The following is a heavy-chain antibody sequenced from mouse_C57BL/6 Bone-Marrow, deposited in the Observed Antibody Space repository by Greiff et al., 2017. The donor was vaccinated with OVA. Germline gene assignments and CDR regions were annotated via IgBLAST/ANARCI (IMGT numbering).Heavy chain of an antibody. CDR3: AREGAQATAWFAY. V-gene: IGHV2-2*01. D-gene: IGHD3-2*02. CDR2: IWSGGST. Sequence: VKLVESGPGLVQPSQSLSITCTVSGFSLTSYGVHWVRQSPGKGLEWLGVIWSGGSTDYNAAFISRLSISKDNSKSQVFFKMNSLQADDTAIYYCAREGAQATAWFAYWGQGTLVTVSA. J-gene: IGHJ3*01. CDR1: GFSLTSYG.